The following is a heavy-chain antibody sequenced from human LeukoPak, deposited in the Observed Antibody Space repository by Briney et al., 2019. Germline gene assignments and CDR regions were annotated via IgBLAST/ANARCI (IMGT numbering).Heavy chain of an antibody. CDR3: TKGSGISANPLDP. D-gene: IGHD4-23*01. CDR1: GFSLWTSG. J-gene: IGHJ5*02. Sequence: ERSLRLSCTASGFSLWTSGIHWVRQAPGKGLEWLSLTTHDGMYTNYADSVKGRFTISTDTSKNTVYLQMNSLRPEDTAVYYCTKGSGISANPLDPWGQGTLVIVSS. CDR2: TTHDGMYT. V-gene: IGHV3-30*18.